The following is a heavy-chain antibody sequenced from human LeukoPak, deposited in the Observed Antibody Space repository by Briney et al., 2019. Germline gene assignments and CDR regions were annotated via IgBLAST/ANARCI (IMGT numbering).Heavy chain of an antibody. J-gene: IGHJ4*02. D-gene: IGHD4-17*01. CDR2: MSPTSDKT. CDR1: GYPFTTYD. CDR3: ARQGNWVTKYFDY. V-gene: IGHV1-8*03. Sequence: ASVKVSCKASGYPFTTYDVHWVRQATGPGLEWMGWMSPTSDKTGFAQKFQGRVTITRDTSISTVYMELRTLTSEDTAVYYCARQGNWVTKYFDYWGQGTLVTVSS.